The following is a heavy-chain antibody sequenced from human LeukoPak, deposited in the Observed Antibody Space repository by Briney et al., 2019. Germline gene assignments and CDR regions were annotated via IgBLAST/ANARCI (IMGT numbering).Heavy chain of an antibody. J-gene: IGHJ6*02. V-gene: IGHV3-30*03. CDR2: ISYDGSNK. D-gene: IGHD4-11*01. CDR3: ARDLTTSVYYYGMDV. CDR1: GFTFSSYG. Sequence: PGRSLRLSCAASGFTFSSYGMHWVRQAPGKGLEWVAVISYDGSNKYYADSVKGRFTISRDNSKNTLYLQMNSLRAEDTAMYYCARDLTTSVYYYGMDVWGQGTTVTVSS.